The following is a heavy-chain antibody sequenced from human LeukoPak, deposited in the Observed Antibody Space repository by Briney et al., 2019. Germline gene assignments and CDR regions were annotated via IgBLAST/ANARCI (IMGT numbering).Heavy chain of an antibody. V-gene: IGHV3-48*01. CDR1: GFTFSSYS. J-gene: IGHJ5*01. CDR2: ISGSADIT. CDR3: ARRFAS. Sequence: PGGSLRLSCAASGFTFSSYSMNWVRQAPGKGLEWVSGISGSADITYYADSVKGRFTISRDNAKNSLYLQMNSLRAEDTAVYYCARRFASWGQGTLVTVSS.